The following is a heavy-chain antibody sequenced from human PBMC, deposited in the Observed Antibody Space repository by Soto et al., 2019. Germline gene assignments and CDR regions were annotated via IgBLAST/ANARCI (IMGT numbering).Heavy chain of an antibody. V-gene: IGHV4-31*03. D-gene: IGHD6-25*01. CDR2: IYNSGTT. CDR1: GGSISSSGYY. J-gene: IGHJ4*02. Sequence: QVQLQESGPGLVKPSQTLSLSCSVSGGSISSSGYYWTWLRQHPGKGLEWIGYIYNSGTTYYSPSLKSRITIAIDTSDSQFSLKLSSVTAADTAVYYCARGIFLATAAAYFDHWGQGTLVTVSS. CDR3: ARGIFLATAAAYFDH.